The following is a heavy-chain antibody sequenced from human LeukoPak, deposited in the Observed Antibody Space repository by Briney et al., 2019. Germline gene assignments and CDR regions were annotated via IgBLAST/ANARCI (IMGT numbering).Heavy chain of an antibody. CDR3: ARGDHYYDSSGYSRPFDY. V-gene: IGHV3-21*01. J-gene: IGHJ4*02. CDR1: GFTFSSYS. CDR2: ISSSSSYI. D-gene: IGHD3-22*01. Sequence: GGSLRLSCAASGFTFSSYSMNWVRQAPGKGLEWVSSISSSSSYIYYADSVKGRFTISRDNAKNSLYLQVNSLRAEDTAVYYCARGDHYYDSSGYSRPFDYWGQGTLVTVSS.